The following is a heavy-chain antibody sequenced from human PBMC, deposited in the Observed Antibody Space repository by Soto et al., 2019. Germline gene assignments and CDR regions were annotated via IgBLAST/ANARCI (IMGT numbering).Heavy chain of an antibody. CDR1: GGTFSSYA. V-gene: IGHV1-69*01. J-gene: IGHJ4*02. CDR3: AREQEGNWNIPAFDY. CDR2: IIPIFGTA. D-gene: IGHD1-1*01. Sequence: QVQLVQSGAEVKKPGSSVKVSCKASGGTFSSYAISWVRQAPGQGLEWMGGIIPIFGTANYAQKFQGRVMITAGESTSTAYMELSSLRSEDTAVYYCAREQEGNWNIPAFDYWGQGTLVTVSS.